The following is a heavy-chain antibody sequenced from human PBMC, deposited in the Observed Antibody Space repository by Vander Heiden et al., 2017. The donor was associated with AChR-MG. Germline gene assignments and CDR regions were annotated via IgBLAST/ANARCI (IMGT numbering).Heavy chain of an antibody. CDR2: IYYSGST. V-gene: IGHV4-31*03. D-gene: IGHD3-22*01. J-gene: IGHJ4*02. CDR3: ARDRKPYYYDSSGGYFDY. CDR1: GGSISSGGYY. Sequence: QVQLQESGPGLVKPSQTLSLTCTVSGGSISSGGYYWSWIRQHPGKGLEWIGYIYYSGSTYYNPSLKSRVTISVDTSKNQFSLKLSSVTAADTAVYYCARDRKPYYYDSSGGYFDYWGQGTLVTVSS.